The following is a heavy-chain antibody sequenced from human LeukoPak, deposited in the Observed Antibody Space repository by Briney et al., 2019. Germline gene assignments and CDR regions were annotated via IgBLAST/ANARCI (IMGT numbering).Heavy chain of an antibody. J-gene: IGHJ4*02. D-gene: IGHD3-3*01. V-gene: IGHV3-23*01. CDR2: ISGRGDNT. Sequence: GGSLRLSCADSGFTFSGYAMSWVRQAPGRGLEWVSVISGRGDNTYYADSVKGRFTISRDNSKNTLFLQMNSLRAEDTAVYYCAAPYDFWSGYNYWGQGTLVTVSS. CDR3: AAPYDFWSGYNY. CDR1: GFTFSGYA.